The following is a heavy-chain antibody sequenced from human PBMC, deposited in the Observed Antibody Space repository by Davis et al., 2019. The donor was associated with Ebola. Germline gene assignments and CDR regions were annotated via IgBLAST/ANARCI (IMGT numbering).Heavy chain of an antibody. CDR2: INPDGSFT. Sequence: GESLKISCAASGFTFSSYWMHWVRQAPGKGLVWVSRINPDGSFTDYADSAKVRFSISRDSTSNTLYLQMNGLRADDTADYYCARGHNYAHEYWGQGTLVTVSS. CDR3: ARGHNYAHEY. V-gene: IGHV3-74*01. CDR1: GFTFSSYW. D-gene: IGHD4-11*01. J-gene: IGHJ4*02.